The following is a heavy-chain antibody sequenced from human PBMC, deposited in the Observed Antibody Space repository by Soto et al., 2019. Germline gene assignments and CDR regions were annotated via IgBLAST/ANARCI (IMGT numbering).Heavy chain of an antibody. CDR3: ARDGDKVDNWFDP. CDR1: GGSISSYY. V-gene: IGHV4-59*01. D-gene: IGHD2-15*01. Sequence: PSETLSLTCTVSGGSISSYYWSWIRQPPGKGLEWIGYIYYSGSTNYNPSLKSRVTISVDTSKNQFSLKLSSVTAADTAVYYCARDGDKVDNWFDPWGQGTLVTVSS. J-gene: IGHJ5*02. CDR2: IYYSGST.